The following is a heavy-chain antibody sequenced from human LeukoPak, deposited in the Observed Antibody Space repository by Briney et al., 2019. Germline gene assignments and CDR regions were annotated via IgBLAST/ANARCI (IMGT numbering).Heavy chain of an antibody. CDR1: GFTFSRYA. V-gene: IGHV3-30-3*01. D-gene: IGHD4-23*01. CDR3: AYLDPGNRFY. CDR2: ISYDGNNK. J-gene: IGHJ4*02. Sequence: PGGSLRLSCAASGFTFSRYAVHWVRQAPGKGLEWVAVISYDGNNKNYADSVKGRFTISRDNSRNTLYLQMSSLRVEDTAVYYCAYLDPGNRFYWGQGTLVTVSS.